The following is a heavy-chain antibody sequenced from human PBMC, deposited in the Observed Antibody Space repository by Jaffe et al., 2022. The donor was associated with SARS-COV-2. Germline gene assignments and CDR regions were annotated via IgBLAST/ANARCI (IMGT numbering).Heavy chain of an antibody. D-gene: IGHD3-22*01. CDR3: AKEGLTYYYDSSGLGYFDY. CDR2: ISYDGSNK. Sequence: QVQLVESGGGVVQPGRSLRLSCAASGFTFSSYGMHWVRQAPGKGLEWVAVISYDGSNKYYADSVKGRFTISRDNSKNTLYLQMNSLRAEDTAVYYCAKEGLTYYYDSSGLGYFDYWGQGTLVTVSS. CDR1: GFTFSSYG. J-gene: IGHJ4*02. V-gene: IGHV3-30*18.